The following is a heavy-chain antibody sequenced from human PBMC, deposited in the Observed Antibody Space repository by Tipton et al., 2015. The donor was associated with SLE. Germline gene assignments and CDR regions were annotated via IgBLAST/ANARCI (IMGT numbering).Heavy chain of an antibody. CDR2: IRRDSSFA. CDR3: VKEHHTGWPNFDS. V-gene: IGHV3-43*02. D-gene: IGHD6-19*01. J-gene: IGHJ4*02. CDR1: GFNFARFS. Sequence: SLRLSCAASGFNFARFSMHWVRQPPGKGLKWISLIRRDSSFAQYSDSVKDRFTISRDNRENSLYLQMNSLTTEDTAFYYCVKEHHTGWPNFDSWGQGTLVTV.